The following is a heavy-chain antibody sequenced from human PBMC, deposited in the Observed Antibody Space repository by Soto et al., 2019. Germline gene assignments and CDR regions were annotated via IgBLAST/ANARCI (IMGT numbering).Heavy chain of an antibody. CDR2: IIPIFGTA. CDR3: ASRIQLWYHPFGVYWPEGHQYYYYGMDV. Sequence: GASVKASCKASGGTFSSYAISWVRQAPGQGLEWMGGIIPIFGTANYAQKFQGRVTITADESTSTAYMELSSLRSEDTAVYYCASRIQLWYHPFGVYWPEGHQYYYYGMDVWGQGTTVTVSS. V-gene: IGHV1-69*13. D-gene: IGHD5-18*01. CDR1: GGTFSSYA. J-gene: IGHJ6*02.